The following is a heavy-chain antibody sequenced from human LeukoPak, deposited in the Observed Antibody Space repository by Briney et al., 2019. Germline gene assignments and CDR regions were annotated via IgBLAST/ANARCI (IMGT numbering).Heavy chain of an antibody. CDR3: ARGGWSPADGYNFDY. V-gene: IGHV3-7*01. CDR1: GFTFSSYW. D-gene: IGHD5-24*01. CDR2: IKQDGSEK. J-gene: IGHJ4*02. Sequence: GGSLRLSCAASGFTFSSYWMSWVRQAPGRGLEWVANIKQDGSEKYYVDSVKGRFTISRDNSKNTLYLQMNSLRAEDTAVYYCARGGWSPADGYNFDYWGQGTLVTVSS.